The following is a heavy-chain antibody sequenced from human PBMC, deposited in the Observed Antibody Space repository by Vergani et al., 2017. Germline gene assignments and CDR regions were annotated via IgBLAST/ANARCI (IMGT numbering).Heavy chain of an antibody. CDR2: INHSGST. CDR3: AGWLYCGGDCYSRFFDY. Sequence: QVQLQQWGAGLLKPSETLSLTCAVYGGSFSGYYWSWIRQPPGKGLEWIGEINHSGSTNYNPSLKSRVTISVDTSKNQFSLKLSSVTAADTDVYYCAGWLYCGGDCYSRFFDYWGQGTLVTVSS. D-gene: IGHD2-21*02. CDR1: GGSFSGYY. J-gene: IGHJ4*02. V-gene: IGHV4-34*01.